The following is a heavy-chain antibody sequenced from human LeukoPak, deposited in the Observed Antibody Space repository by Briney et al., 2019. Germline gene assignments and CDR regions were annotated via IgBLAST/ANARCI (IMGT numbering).Heavy chain of an antibody. Sequence: PSETLSLTCTVSGGSISSSSYYWGWIRQPPGKGLEWIGSIYYSGSTYYNPSLKSRVTISVDTSKNQFSLKLSSVTAADTAVYYCAKDNSYGYSEYFDYWGQGTLVTVSS. CDR2: IYYSGST. CDR1: GGSISSSSYY. V-gene: IGHV4-39*02. CDR3: AKDNSYGYSEYFDY. J-gene: IGHJ4*02. D-gene: IGHD5-18*01.